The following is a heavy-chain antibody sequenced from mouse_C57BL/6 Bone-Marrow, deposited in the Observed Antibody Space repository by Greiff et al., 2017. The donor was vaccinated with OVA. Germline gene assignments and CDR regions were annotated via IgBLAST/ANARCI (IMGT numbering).Heavy chain of an antibody. V-gene: IGHV1-69*01. J-gene: IGHJ2*01. CDR1: GYTFTSYW. Sequence: VQLQQPGAELVMPGASVKLSCTASGYTFTSYWMHWVKQRPGQGLEWIGEIDPSDSYTNYNQKLKGKSTLTVDKSSSTAYMQLSSLTSEDSAVYYCPRRGLRPHYFDYWGQGTTLTVSS. CDR2: IDPSDSYT. CDR3: PRRGLRPHYFDY. D-gene: IGHD3-2*02.